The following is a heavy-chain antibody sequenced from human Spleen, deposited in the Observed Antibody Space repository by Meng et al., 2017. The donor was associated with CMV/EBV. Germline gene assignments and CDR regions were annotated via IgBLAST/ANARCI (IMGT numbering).Heavy chain of an antibody. D-gene: IGHD4-23*01. J-gene: IGHJ6*02. CDR1: GFTFSSYA. Sequence: GGSLRLSCAASGFTFSSYAMSWVRQAPGKGLEWVSLISWDGGSTYYADSVKGRFTISRDNSKNSLYLQMNSLRAEDTALYYCAKDMNYGGNSAYYYYGMDVWGQGTTVTVSS. V-gene: IGHV3-43D*03. CDR2: ISWDGGST. CDR3: AKDMNYGGNSAYYYYGMDV.